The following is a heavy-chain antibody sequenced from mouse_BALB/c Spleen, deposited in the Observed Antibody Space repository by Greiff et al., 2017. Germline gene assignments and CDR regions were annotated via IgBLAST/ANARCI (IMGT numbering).Heavy chain of an antibody. D-gene: IGHD2-10*01. CDR3: ARDMTYYGNYGYFDV. V-gene: IGHV5-6-3*01. CDR1: GFTFSSYG. CDR2: INSNGGST. Sequence: EVQLVESGGGLVQPGGSLKLSCAASGFTFSSYGMSWVRQTPDKRLELVATINSNGGSTYYPDSVKGRFTISRDNAKNTLYLQMSSLKSEDTAMYYCARDMTYYGNYGYFDVWGAGTTVTVSS. J-gene: IGHJ1*01.